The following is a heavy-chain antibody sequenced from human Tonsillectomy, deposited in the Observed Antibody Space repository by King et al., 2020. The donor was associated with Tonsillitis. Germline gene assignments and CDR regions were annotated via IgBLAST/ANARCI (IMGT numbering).Heavy chain of an antibody. CDR3: TRLSTSNLGIYYFDY. V-gene: IGHV3-49*04. Sequence: VQLVESGGGLVQPGRSLRLSCTASGFTFGDYAMSWVRQAPGKGLEWVGFIRIKAYGGTTEYAASVKGRFTISRDDSKSIAYLKMNSLKTEDTAIYYCTRLSTSNLGIYYFDYWGQGTLVTVSS. CDR2: IRIKAYGGTT. D-gene: IGHD3-16*02. CDR1: GFTFGDYA. J-gene: IGHJ4*02.